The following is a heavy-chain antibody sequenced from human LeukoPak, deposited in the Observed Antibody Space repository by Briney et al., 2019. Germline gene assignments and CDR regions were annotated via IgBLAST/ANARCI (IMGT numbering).Heavy chain of an antibody. Sequence: GGSLRLSCAASGFTFDDYGMSWVRQAPGKGLEWVSGINWNGGSTGYADSVKGRFTISRDNAKNSLYLQMNSLRAEDTAVYYCAKGDKPVIAMVKFDYWGQGTLVTVSS. CDR1: GFTFDDYG. V-gene: IGHV3-20*04. D-gene: IGHD5-18*01. CDR2: INWNGGST. CDR3: AKGDKPVIAMVKFDY. J-gene: IGHJ4*02.